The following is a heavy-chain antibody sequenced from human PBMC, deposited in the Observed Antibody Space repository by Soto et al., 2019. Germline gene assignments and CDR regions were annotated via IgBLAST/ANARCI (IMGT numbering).Heavy chain of an antibody. V-gene: IGHV4-34*01. CDR3: ARSGYYDFWSGYIIYFDY. CDR2: INHSGST. Sequence: PSETLSLTCAFYGGSFSGYYWSWIRQPPGKGLEWIGEINHSGSTNYNPSLKSRVTISVDTSKNQFSLKLSSVTAADTAVYYCARSGYYDFWSGYIIYFDYWGQGTLVTVSS. CDR1: GGSFSGYY. J-gene: IGHJ4*02. D-gene: IGHD3-3*01.